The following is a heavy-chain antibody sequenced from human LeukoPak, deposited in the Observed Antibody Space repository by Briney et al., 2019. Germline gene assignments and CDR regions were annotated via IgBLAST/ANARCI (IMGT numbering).Heavy chain of an antibody. J-gene: IGHJ4*02. D-gene: IGHD3-22*01. CDR3: AKDDRGGFDY. V-gene: IGHV3-7*03. CDR1: GFTFSSYW. Sequence: GGSLRLSCAASGFTFSSYWMSWVRQAPGKGLEWVANIKEDGSETYYVDSVKGRFTIARDNAKNSLFLQMNSLRAEDTAVYYCAKDDRGGFDYWGQGTLVTVSS. CDR2: IKEDGSET.